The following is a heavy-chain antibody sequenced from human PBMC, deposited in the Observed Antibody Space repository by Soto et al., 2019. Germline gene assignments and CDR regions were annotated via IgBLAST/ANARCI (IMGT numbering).Heavy chain of an antibody. CDR3: AKEDSGFSGYMDV. J-gene: IGHJ6*03. Sequence: EVPLVESGGGLVQPGRSLRPSCIASGFNFNDHGMHWVRQAPGKGLEWVSGITWHSDGMGYADSVKGRFTISRDNAKNSLYLQMNSLRVEDTALYYCAKEDSGFSGYMDVWGKGTTVTVSS. CDR2: ITWHSDGM. V-gene: IGHV3-9*01. D-gene: IGHD3-10*01. CDR1: GFNFNDHG.